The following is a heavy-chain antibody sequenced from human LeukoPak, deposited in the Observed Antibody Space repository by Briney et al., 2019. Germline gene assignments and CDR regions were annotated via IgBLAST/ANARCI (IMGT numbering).Heavy chain of an antibody. V-gene: IGHV4-34*01. Sequence: SETLSLTCAVYGGSFSGYYWSGIRQPPGKGREGIGEINHSGSTNYNPSLKSRVTISVDTSKNQFSLKLSSVTAADTAVYYCARVKYGSGSYTSGQYYYYMDVWGKGTTVTVSS. CDR3: ARVKYGSGSYTSGQYYYYMDV. CDR2: INHSGST. D-gene: IGHD3-10*01. CDR1: GGSFSGYY. J-gene: IGHJ6*03.